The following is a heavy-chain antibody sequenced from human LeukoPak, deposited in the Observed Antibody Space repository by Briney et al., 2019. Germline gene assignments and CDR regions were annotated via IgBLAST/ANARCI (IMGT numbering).Heavy chain of an antibody. D-gene: IGHD3-22*01. CDR1: GGSISGYY. V-gene: IGHV4-59*01. J-gene: IGHJ4*02. CDR3: ARVGDSSGYSVLDS. Sequence: SETLSLTCTVSGGSISGYYWSWIPRPPRKGLEWIGHIYYSGSADYNASLKSRATMFVDTSKNEFSLTLRSVTAADTAVYYCARVGDSSGYSVLDSWGQGTLVTVSS. CDR2: IYYSGSA.